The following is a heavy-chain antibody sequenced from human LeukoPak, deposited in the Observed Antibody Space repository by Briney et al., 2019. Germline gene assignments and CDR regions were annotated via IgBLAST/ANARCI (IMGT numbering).Heavy chain of an antibody. V-gene: IGHV1-2*02. CDR1: GYTFTGYY. CDR3: ARDTGSYGQYYFDY. D-gene: IGHD1-26*01. Sequence: ASVKVSCKASGYTFTGYYMHWVRQAPGQGLEWMGWINPNSGGTNYAQKFQGRVTMTRDTSISTAYTELSRLRSDDTAVYYCARDTGSYGQYYFDYWGQGTLVTVSS. CDR2: INPNSGGT. J-gene: IGHJ4*02.